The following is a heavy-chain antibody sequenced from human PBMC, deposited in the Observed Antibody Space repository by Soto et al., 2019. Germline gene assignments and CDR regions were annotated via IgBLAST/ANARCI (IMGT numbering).Heavy chain of an antibody. V-gene: IGHV1-2*04. CDR3: ARAGGGSGIAVAGTSPNWFDP. CDR1: GYTFTGYY. Sequence: ASVKVSCKASGYTFTGYYMHWVRQAPGQGLEWMGWINPNSGGTNYAQKFQGWVTMTRDTSISTAYMELSRLRSDDTAVYYCARAGGGSGIAVAGTSPNWFDPWAREPWSPSPQ. J-gene: IGHJ5*02. CDR2: INPNSGGT. D-gene: IGHD6-19*01.